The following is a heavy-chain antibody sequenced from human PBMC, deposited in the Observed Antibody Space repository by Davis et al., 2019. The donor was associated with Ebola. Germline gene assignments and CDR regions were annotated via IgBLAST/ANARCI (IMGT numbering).Heavy chain of an antibody. CDR3: ARDYYSSGPTAY. D-gene: IGHD6-19*01. Sequence: GESLKISCAASGFTLSSYWMHWVRQGPGKGLAWVSRINSDGSSTSYADSVKGRFTISRDNSKNTLYLQMNSLRAEDTAVYYCARDYYSSGPTAYWGQGTLVTVSS. CDR2: INSDGSST. CDR1: GFTLSSYW. V-gene: IGHV3-74*01. J-gene: IGHJ4*02.